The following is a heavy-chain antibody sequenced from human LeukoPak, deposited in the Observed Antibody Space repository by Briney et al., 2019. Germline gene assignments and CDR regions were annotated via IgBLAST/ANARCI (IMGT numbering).Heavy chain of an antibody. Sequence: TGGSLRLSCAASGFTFSSYAMNWVRQAPGKGRVWVSSLSGSGDYTYYADSVKGRFTISRDNSKNTLYLQMNSLRAEDTAVYYCAKTTGYYSSSPLDYWGQGTLVTVSS. CDR1: GFTFSSYA. CDR3: AKTTGYYSSSPLDY. J-gene: IGHJ4*02. V-gene: IGHV3-23*01. D-gene: IGHD3-9*01. CDR2: LSGSGDYT.